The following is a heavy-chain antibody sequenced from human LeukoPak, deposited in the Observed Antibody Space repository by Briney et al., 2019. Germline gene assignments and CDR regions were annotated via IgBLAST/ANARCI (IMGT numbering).Heavy chain of an antibody. CDR2: ISSSSTYI. J-gene: IGHJ4*02. Sequence: GGSLRLSCAASGFIFSTYTMNWVRQAPGKGLEWVSSISSSSTYIYYADSVKGRFTISRDNAKNSLYLQMNSLRADDTAVYYCARVPPSDWGQGTLVTVSS. CDR1: GFIFSTYT. CDR3: ARVPPSD. V-gene: IGHV3-21*01.